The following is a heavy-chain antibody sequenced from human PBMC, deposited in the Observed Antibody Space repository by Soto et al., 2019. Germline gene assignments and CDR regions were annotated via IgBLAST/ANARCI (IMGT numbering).Heavy chain of an antibody. D-gene: IGHD4-17*01. Sequence: GGSLRLSCTASGFTFGDYAMSWFRQAPGKGLEWVGFIRSKAYGGTTEYAASVKGRFTISRDDSKSIAYLQMNSLKTEDTAVYYCTRDDYGDHEDFDYWGQGTLVTVSS. V-gene: IGHV3-49*03. CDR3: TRDDYGDHEDFDY. CDR2: IRSKAYGGTT. CDR1: GFTFGDYA. J-gene: IGHJ4*02.